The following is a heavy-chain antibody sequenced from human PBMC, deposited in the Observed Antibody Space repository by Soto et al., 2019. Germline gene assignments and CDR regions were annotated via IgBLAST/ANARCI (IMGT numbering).Heavy chain of an antibody. CDR1: GYTFVSFG. J-gene: IGHJ5*02. D-gene: IGHD2-8*01. V-gene: IGHV1-18*01. CDR2: INPYNGNA. Sequence: ASVKVSCKASGYTFVSFGISWVRQAPGKGLEWMGWINPYNGNAKYGQKLQGRLTMTTDTSTSTAYMELRSLRSDDTARYYCVRDFYTTNGVWSDCFDPWGQGALVTVSS. CDR3: VRDFYTTNGVWSDCFDP.